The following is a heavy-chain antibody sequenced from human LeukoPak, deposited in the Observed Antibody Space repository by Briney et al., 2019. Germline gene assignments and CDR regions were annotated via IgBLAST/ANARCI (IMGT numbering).Heavy chain of an antibody. J-gene: IGHJ4*02. CDR1: GYTFTGYY. Sequence: ASVKVSCKASGYTFTGYYMHWVRQAPGQGLEWMGWINPNSGGTNYAQKFQGRVTMTRDTSISTAYMELSRLKFDDTAVYYCARGAYCGGDCYSFDYWGQGTLVTVSS. D-gene: IGHD2-21*01. V-gene: IGHV1-2*02. CDR3: ARGAYCGGDCYSFDY. CDR2: INPNSGGT.